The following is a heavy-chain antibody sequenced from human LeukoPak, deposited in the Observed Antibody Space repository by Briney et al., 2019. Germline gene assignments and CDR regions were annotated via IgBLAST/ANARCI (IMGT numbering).Heavy chain of an antibody. V-gene: IGHV1-18*01. D-gene: IGHD3/OR15-3a*01. CDR1: GYPFTTYG. CDR3: ARDRISRLGIPYYFDY. J-gene: IGHJ4*02. Sequence: ASVNVSCKASGYPFTTYGVSWVRQAPGQGLEWMGWVCTYNGNTNYAQKLQGRVTMTTDTSTSTAYMELRSLRSDDTAVYYCARDRISRLGIPYYFDYWGQGTLVTVSS. CDR2: VCTYNGNT.